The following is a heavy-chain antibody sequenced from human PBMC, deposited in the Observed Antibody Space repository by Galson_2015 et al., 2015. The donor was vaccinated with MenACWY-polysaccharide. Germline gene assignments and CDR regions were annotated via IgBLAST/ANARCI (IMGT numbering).Heavy chain of an antibody. Sequence: SLRLSCAASGFTFSSYGMHWVRRAPGKGLEWVTYITYDGSDRNYARSVKGRFTISRDNSKSMLYLQMDSLRAEDTAVYHCAKREARNSGPFDLWGQGALVTVSS. CDR1: GFTFSSYG. J-gene: IGHJ4*02. CDR3: AKREARNSGPFDL. V-gene: IGHV3-30*18. CDR2: ITYDGSDR. D-gene: IGHD6-19*01.